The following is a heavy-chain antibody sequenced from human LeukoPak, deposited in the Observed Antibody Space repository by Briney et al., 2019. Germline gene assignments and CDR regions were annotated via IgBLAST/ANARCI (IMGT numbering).Heavy chain of an antibody. CDR3: AREEATYYYDSSGFGD. CDR1: GGSISSGSYY. Sequence: PSQTLSLTCTVPGGSISSGSYYWSWIRHPAGKGLEWIGRIYTSGSTNYNPSLKSRVTISVDTSKNQFSLKLSSVTAADTAVYYCAREEATYYYDSSGFGDWGQGTLVTVSS. V-gene: IGHV4-61*02. D-gene: IGHD3-22*01. CDR2: IYTSGST. J-gene: IGHJ4*02.